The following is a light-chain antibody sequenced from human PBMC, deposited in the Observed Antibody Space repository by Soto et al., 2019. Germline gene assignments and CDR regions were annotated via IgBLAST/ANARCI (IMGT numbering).Light chain of an antibody. CDR1: QSVSSN. J-gene: IGKJ1*01. CDR3: LQYNNWPWT. CDR2: GAS. V-gene: IGKV3-15*01. Sequence: EIVMTQSPATLSVSPGERATLSCRASQSVSSNLAWYQRKPGQAPRLLIYGASTRATGIPARFSGSGSGTEFTLTISSLQSEDFAVYYCLQYNNWPWTFGQGTKVEI.